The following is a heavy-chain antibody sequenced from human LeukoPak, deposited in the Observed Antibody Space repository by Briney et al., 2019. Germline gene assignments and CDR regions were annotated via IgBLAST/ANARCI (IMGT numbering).Heavy chain of an antibody. J-gene: IGHJ4*02. D-gene: IGHD4-17*01. Sequence: SETLSLTCGVYGTSIMSSHWWSGARQPPGKGLEWIGEIYHRGTTNYNPSLKGRVTMSLDISNNQISLHLTSVTAADTAVYYCARLKDHGDSDYWGQGTLVTVSS. CDR3: ARLKDHGDSDY. CDR2: IYHRGTT. CDR1: GTSIMSSHW. V-gene: IGHV4-4*02.